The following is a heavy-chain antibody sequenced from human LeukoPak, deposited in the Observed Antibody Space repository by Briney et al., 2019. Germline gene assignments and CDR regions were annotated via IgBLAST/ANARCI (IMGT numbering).Heavy chain of an antibody. CDR1: GYSFTSYW. CDR3: ARHLNSNYGTCYYYYYMDV. V-gene: IGHV5-51*01. Sequence: GESLKISCKGSGYSFTSYWIGWVRQMPGKGLEWMGIIYPGDSDTRYSPSFQGQVTISADKSISTAYLQWSSLKASDTAMYYCARHLNSNYGTCYYYYYMDVWGKGTTVTVSS. D-gene: IGHD4-11*01. J-gene: IGHJ6*03. CDR2: IYPGDSDT.